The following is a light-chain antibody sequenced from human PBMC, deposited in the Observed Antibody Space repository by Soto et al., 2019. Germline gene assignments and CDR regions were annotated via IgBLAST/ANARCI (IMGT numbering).Light chain of an antibody. J-gene: IGKJ4*01. V-gene: IGKV3-11*01. CDR1: QSVSSN. Sequence: EIVLTQSPATLSLSPGERATLSCRASQSVSSNLAWYQQKPGQAPRLLIYDASNRATGIPARFSGSGSGTDFTLTISSLEPEDFAVYYCQQYNNWPRLTFGGGTKVEIK. CDR3: QQYNNWPRLT. CDR2: DAS.